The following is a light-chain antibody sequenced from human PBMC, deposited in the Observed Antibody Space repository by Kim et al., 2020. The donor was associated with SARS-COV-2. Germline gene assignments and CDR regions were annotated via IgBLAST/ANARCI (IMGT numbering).Light chain of an antibody. CDR3: QQYNNWPGS. CDR2: GAS. V-gene: IGKV3-15*01. CDR1: QSVSSY. J-gene: IGKJ2*03. Sequence: SVAPGERATLSCRASQSVSSYLAWYQQKPGQAPRLLIYGASTRATGIPARFSGGGSGTEFTLTISSLQSEDFAVYYCQQYNNWPGSFGQGTKLEI.